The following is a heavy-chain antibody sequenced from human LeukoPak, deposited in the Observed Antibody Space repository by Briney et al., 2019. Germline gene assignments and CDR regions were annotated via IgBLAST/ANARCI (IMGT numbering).Heavy chain of an antibody. CDR2: IYDSGST. J-gene: IGHJ6*02. Sequence: PSETLSLTCTVSGASIRSGDYYWSWIRQPPGKGLEWIGYIYDSGSTYYNPSLKSRITISVDTSENRFSLKLSSVTAADTAVYYCARWSGYSSGWLYGMDVWGQGTTVTVSS. CDR3: ARWSGYSSGWLYGMDV. CDR1: GASIRSGDYY. D-gene: IGHD6-19*01. V-gene: IGHV4-30-4*02.